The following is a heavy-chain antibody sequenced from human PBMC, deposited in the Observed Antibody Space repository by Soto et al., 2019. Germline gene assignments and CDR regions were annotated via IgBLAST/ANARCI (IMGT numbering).Heavy chain of an antibody. CDR1: GYTFTSYA. D-gene: IGHD4-17*01. CDR2: INAGNGNT. V-gene: IGHV1-3*01. Sequence: GASVKVSCKASGYTFTSYAMHWVRQAPGQRLEWMGWINAGNGNTKYSQKFQGRVTITRDTSASTAYMELSSLRSEDTAVYYCARDRTVTTSNWFDPWGQGTLVTVSS. CDR3: ARDRTVTTSNWFDP. J-gene: IGHJ5*02.